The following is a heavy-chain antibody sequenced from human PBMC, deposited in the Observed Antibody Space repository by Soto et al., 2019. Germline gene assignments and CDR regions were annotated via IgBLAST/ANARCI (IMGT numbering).Heavy chain of an antibody. V-gene: IGHV3-11*01. Sequence: QVQLVESGGGLVKPGGSLRLSCAASGFTFSDYYISWIRQAPGKGLEWVSYIRSSGTIIYHADSVKGRFTISRDNAKNSLFLQMNSLRAEDTAVYYCAMGKSIFYGMDVWGQGTTVTVSS. J-gene: IGHJ6*02. CDR3: AMGKSIFYGMDV. D-gene: IGHD2-15*01. CDR2: IRSSGTII. CDR1: GFTFSDYY.